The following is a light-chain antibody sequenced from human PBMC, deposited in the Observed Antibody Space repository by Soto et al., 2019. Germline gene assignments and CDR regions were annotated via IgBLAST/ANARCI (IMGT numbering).Light chain of an antibody. CDR1: QSISSN. V-gene: IGKV3-15*01. Sequence: EIVMTQSPATLSVSPGERATLSCRASQSISSNLAWFQQKPGQAPRLLIYGASTRATGIPARFSGSGSGTEFTLTMNGLQSEDFAVYFCQQYKSWPPWTFGQGTKVEIK. J-gene: IGKJ1*01. CDR2: GAS. CDR3: QQYKSWPPWT.